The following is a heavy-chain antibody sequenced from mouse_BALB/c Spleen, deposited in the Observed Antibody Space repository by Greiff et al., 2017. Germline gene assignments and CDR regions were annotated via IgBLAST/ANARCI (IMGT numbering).Heavy chain of an antibody. J-gene: IGHJ2*01. CDR1: GFNIKDYY. D-gene: IGHD2-4*01. Sequence: VQLQQSGAELVRPGALVKLSCKASGFNIKDYYMHWVKQRPEQGLVWIGWFDPENGNTIYDPKFQGKASITADTSSNTAYLQLSSLTSEDTAVYYCARDYDGYWGQGTTLTVSS. CDR3: ARDYDGY. CDR2: FDPENGNT. V-gene: IGHV14-1*02.